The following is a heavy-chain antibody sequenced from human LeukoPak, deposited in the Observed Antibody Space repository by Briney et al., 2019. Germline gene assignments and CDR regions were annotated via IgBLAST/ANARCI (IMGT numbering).Heavy chain of an antibody. V-gene: IGHV3-48*04. CDR2: ISSSSSTI. D-gene: IGHD5-18*01. Sequence: GGSLRLSCAASGFTFSTYSMNWVRQAPGKGLEWVSYISSSSSTIYYTDSVKGRFTISRDNAKNSLYLQMNSLRAEDTAVYYCARVGYSYGLTHFDYWGQGTLVTVSS. CDR1: GFTFSTYS. J-gene: IGHJ4*02. CDR3: ARVGYSYGLTHFDY.